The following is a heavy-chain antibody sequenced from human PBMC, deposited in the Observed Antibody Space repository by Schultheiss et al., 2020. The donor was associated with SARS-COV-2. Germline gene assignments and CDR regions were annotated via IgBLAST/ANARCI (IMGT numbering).Heavy chain of an antibody. D-gene: IGHD2-2*01. J-gene: IGHJ4*02. Sequence: GGSLRLSCAASGFTVSSNYMSWVRQAPGKGLEWVSVIYSGGSTYYADSVKGRFTISRDNAKNTLYLQMNSLRAEDTAMYCCTRLVVPAASRIGADYWGQGTLVTVSS. CDR1: GFTVSSNY. V-gene: IGHV3-53*01. CDR2: IYSGGST. CDR3: TRLVVPAASRIGADY.